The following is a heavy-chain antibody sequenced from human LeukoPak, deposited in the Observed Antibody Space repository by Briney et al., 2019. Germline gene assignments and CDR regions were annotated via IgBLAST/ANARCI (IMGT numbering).Heavy chain of an antibody. CDR2: ISGSGGST. CDR1: GFTFSSYA. CDR3: ARDEGITMVRGVLR. J-gene: IGHJ4*02. D-gene: IGHD3-10*01. Sequence: GGSLRLSCAASGFTFSSYAMSWVRQAPGKGLEWVSAISGSGGSTYYADSVKGRFTISRDNSKNSLYLQMNSLRAEDTAVYYCARDEGITMVRGVLRWGQGTLVTVSS. V-gene: IGHV3-23*01.